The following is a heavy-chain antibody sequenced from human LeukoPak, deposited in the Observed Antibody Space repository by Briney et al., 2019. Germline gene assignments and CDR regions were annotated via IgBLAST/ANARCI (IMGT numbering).Heavy chain of an antibody. V-gene: IGHV4-39*01. CDR3: ARWPIRQWLVVGYFDY. CDR2: ISYSGRT. CDR1: GGSISSSSYY. Sequence: PSETLSLTCAVSGGSISSSSYYSGCIRQPPGKGLEWIVCISYSGRTYYNPPLKSRVAISVDTSKNQFSLKLSSVTAADTAVYYCARWPIRQWLVVGYFDYWGQGTLVTVSS. D-gene: IGHD6-19*01. J-gene: IGHJ4*02.